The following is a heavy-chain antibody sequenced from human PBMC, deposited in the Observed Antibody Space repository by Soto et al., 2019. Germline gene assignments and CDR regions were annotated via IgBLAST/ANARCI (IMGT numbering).Heavy chain of an antibody. CDR1: GFTFSSYW. CDR2: IKQDASAQ. Sequence: GGSLRLSCAASGFTFSSYWMNWVRQAPGKGLEWVANIKQDASAQYYVDSVKGRFTISRDNAKNSLYLQMNSLRAEDTAVYYCASGRSNAFDIWGQGTMVTVSS. CDR3: ASGRSNAFDI. J-gene: IGHJ3*02. V-gene: IGHV3-7*03.